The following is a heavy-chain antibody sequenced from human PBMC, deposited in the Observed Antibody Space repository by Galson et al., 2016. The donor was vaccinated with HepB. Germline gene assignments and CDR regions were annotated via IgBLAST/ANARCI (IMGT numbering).Heavy chain of an antibody. J-gene: IGHJ6*03. CDR1: GYHFSSYV. CDR2: ISAYNGKT. D-gene: IGHD1/OR15-1a*01. CDR3: GRSEQKIGSPYYYYMDV. V-gene: IGHV1-18*04. Sequence: SVKVSCKASGYHFSSYVISWVRQAPGQGLEWMGWISAYNGKTNYAEKFQGRVTMTTDISTSTAYMELRSLRSDDTAVYYCGRSEQKIGSPYYYYMDVWGKGTTVSVS.